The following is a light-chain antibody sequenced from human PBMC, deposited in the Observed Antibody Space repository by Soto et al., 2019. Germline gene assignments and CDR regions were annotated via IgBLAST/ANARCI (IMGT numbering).Light chain of an antibody. CDR3: QKYNSAPRVT. Sequence: IQMTQSASSLSAYVGDRVTITCRASQGISNYLAWYQQKPGKVPKLLIYAASTLQSGVPSRFSGSGSGTDFTLTISSLQPEDVATYYCQKYNSAPRVTFGPGTKVDIK. CDR1: QGISNY. V-gene: IGKV1-27*01. CDR2: AAS. J-gene: IGKJ3*01.